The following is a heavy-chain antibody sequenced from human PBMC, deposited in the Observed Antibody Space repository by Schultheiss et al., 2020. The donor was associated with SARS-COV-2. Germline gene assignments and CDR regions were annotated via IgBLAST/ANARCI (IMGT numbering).Heavy chain of an antibody. J-gene: IGHJ4*02. Sequence: ASVKVSCKASGYTFTSYAMHWVRQAPGQRLEWMGWINAGNGNTKYSQKFQGRVTITRDTSASTAYMELSSLRSEDTAVYYCAKDGMTTRPYYFDYWGQGTLVTVSS. CDR3: AKDGMTTRPYYFDY. CDR2: INAGNGNT. V-gene: IGHV1-3*01. D-gene: IGHD4-11*01. CDR1: GYTFTSYA.